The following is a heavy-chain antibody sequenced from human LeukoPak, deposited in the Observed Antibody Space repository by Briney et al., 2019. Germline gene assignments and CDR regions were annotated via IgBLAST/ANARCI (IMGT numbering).Heavy chain of an antibody. J-gene: IGHJ5*02. D-gene: IGHD3-10*01. Sequence: PSETLSLTCTVSGGSISSTSYYWDWIRQPPGKGLGWIGSIYYTGSTYYNPSLKSRLTMSVDTSKNQFSLKLSSVTAADTAVYYCAMFTTVRGVITWGQGTLVTVSS. CDR3: AMFTTVRGVIT. CDR2: IYYTGST. CDR1: GGSISSTSYY. V-gene: IGHV4-39*07.